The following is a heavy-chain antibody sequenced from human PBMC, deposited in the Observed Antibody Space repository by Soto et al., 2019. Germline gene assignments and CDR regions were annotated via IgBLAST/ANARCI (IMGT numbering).Heavy chain of an antibody. Sequence: PGGSLRPSCAASGFTFSSYAMHWVRQAPGKGLEWVAVISYDGSNKYYADSVKGRFTISRDNSKNTLYLQMNSLRAEDTAVYYCARVPNSGWYYYYYYGMDVWGQGTTVTV. CDR1: GFTFSSYA. D-gene: IGHD6-19*01. CDR2: ISYDGSNK. V-gene: IGHV3-30-3*01. J-gene: IGHJ6*02. CDR3: ARVPNSGWYYYYYYGMDV.